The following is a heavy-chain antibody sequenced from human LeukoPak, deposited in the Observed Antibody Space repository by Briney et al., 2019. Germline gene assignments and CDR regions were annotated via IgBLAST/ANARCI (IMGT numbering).Heavy chain of an antibody. D-gene: IGHD1-1*01. J-gene: IGHJ4*02. V-gene: IGHV3-48*04. CDR1: GFSFSGYS. CDR3: SRETTSGY. CDR2: ISRGGHTL. Sequence: GGSLRLSCAASGFSFSGYSMNWVRQPPGQGLEWISYISRGGHTLYYADSVRGRFTISRDDAKNSLYLQMNSLRAEDTGIYYCSRETTSGYWGQGTLVTVSS.